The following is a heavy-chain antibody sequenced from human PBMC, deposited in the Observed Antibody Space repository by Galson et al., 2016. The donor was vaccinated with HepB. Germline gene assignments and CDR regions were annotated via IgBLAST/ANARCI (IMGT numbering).Heavy chain of an antibody. CDR2: IYPGDSYT. CDR1: GYNFSSDW. D-gene: IGHD1-26*01. J-gene: IGHJ5*02. CDR3: ARRQGMVGRPDLFGP. Sequence: QSGAEVKKPGESLKISCKASGYNFSSDWIGWVRQMSGKGLEWVGIIYPGDSYTTYSPSFQGQVTISADKSISTAYLQWRSLKASNTAMYYCARRQGMVGRPDLFGPWGQGTLVTVSS. V-gene: IGHV5-51*01.